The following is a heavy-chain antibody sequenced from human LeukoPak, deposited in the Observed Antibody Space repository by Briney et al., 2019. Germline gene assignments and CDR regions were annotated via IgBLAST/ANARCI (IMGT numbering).Heavy chain of an antibody. CDR3: ARVRRNYDILTGYYLFWFDP. D-gene: IGHD3-9*01. Sequence: SETLSLTCAVYGGSFSGYYWSWIRQPPGKRLEWIGEINHSGSTNYNPSLKSRVTISVDTSKNQFSLKLSSVTAADTAVYYCARVRRNYDILTGYYLFWFDPWGQGTLVTVSS. V-gene: IGHV4-34*01. CDR1: GGSFSGYY. J-gene: IGHJ5*02. CDR2: INHSGST.